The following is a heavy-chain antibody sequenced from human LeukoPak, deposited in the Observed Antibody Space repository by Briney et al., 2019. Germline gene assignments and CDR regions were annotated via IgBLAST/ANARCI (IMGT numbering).Heavy chain of an antibody. CDR3: ARDQRNYYDSSGYYSSSEYYFDY. CDR1: GFTFSSYS. Sequence: GGSLRLSCAASGFTFSSYSMNWVRQAPGKGLEWVSYISSSSSTIYYADSVKGRFTVSRDNAKNSLYLQMNSLRAEDTAVYYCARDQRNYYDSSGYYSSSEYYFDYWGQGTLVTVSS. J-gene: IGHJ4*02. V-gene: IGHV3-48*01. D-gene: IGHD3-22*01. CDR2: ISSSSSTI.